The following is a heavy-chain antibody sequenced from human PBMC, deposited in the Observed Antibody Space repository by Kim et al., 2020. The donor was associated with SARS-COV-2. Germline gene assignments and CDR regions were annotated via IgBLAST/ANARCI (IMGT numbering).Heavy chain of an antibody. J-gene: IGHJ4*02. CDR3: TREHSSWYYFDY. D-gene: IGHD6-13*01. V-gene: IGHV3-49*02. Sequence: ENAASVKGKFTSSRDDSKSIAYLQMNSRKTEDTAVYYCTREHSSWYYFDYWGQGTLVTVSS.